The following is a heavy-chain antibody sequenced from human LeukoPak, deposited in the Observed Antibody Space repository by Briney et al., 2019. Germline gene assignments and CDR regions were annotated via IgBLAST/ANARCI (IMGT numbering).Heavy chain of an antibody. J-gene: IGHJ4*02. CDR1: GFTFSDYY. V-gene: IGHV3-23*01. D-gene: IGHD6-19*01. CDR3: AKDRWPSGWYAPIDY. Sequence: PGGSLRLSCAASGFTFSDYYMSWIRQAPGKGLEWVSAISGSGGSTYYADSVKGRFTISRDNSKNTLYLQMNSLRAEDTAVYYCAKDRWPSGWYAPIDYWGQGTLVTVSS. CDR2: ISGSGGST.